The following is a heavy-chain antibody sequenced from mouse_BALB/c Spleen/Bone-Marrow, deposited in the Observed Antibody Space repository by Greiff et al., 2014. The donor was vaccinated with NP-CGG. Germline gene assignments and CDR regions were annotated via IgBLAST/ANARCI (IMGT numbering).Heavy chain of an antibody. V-gene: IGHV5-4*02. CDR2: ISDGGNYS. CDR3: ARSRMRYGAMDY. Sequence: VQLQQSGGGLVKPGGSLKLSYAASGFTFSDYYIYWLRQTPEKRLEWVATISDGGNYSYYPDSVKGRFTISRNNAKNNLYLQMSSLKSEDTAMYYCARSRMRYGAMDYWGQGTSVTVFS. J-gene: IGHJ4*01. D-gene: IGHD2-10*02. CDR1: GFTFSDYY.